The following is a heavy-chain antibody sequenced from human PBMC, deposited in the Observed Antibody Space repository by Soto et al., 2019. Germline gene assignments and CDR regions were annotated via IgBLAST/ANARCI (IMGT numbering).Heavy chain of an antibody. CDR1: GFTITSYW. Sequence: EVQLVESGGGLVQPGGSLTLSCAASGFTITSYWMNWVRQAPGKGLEWVANIKQGGSEKYYVDSVKGRFTLSRDTAKNSLYLQMNSLRAEDTAVYYCARSQSGGYDYWGQGTLVTVSS. CDR3: ARSQSGGYDY. D-gene: IGHD3-10*01. V-gene: IGHV3-7*03. J-gene: IGHJ4*02. CDR2: IKQGGSEK.